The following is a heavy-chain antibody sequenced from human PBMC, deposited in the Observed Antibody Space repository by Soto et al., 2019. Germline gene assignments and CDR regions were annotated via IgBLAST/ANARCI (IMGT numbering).Heavy chain of an antibody. CDR2: ISPNSGST. CDR3: ARGSPCDFWGGPAYTNWFDP. CDR1: GYTFTISG. Sequence: ASVTVSRKSSGYTFTISGISWVRQAPGQGLEWMGWISPNSGSTNYAQKLQGRVTMTRDTSTSTAYMELSRLRSDDTAVYYCARGSPCDFWGGPAYTNWFDPWGQGTLFTVSS. D-gene: IGHD3-3*01. J-gene: IGHJ5*02. V-gene: IGHV1-18*01.